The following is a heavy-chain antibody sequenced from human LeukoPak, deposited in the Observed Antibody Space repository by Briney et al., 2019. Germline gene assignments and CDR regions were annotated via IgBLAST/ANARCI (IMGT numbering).Heavy chain of an antibody. J-gene: IGHJ6*02. CDR3: ARVTAMVRGLGMDV. Sequence: ASVKVSCKASGYTFTGYYMHWVRKAPGQGLEWMGWINPNSGGTNYAQKFQGRVTMTRDTSISTAYMELSRLRSDDTAVYYCARVTAMVRGLGMDVWGQGTTVTVSS. CDR2: INPNSGGT. D-gene: IGHD5-18*01. CDR1: GYTFTGYY. V-gene: IGHV1-2*02.